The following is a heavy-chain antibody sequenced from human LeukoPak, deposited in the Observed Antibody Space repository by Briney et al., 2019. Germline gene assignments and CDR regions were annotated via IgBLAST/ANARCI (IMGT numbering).Heavy chain of an antibody. CDR1: GYSISSGYY. CDR3: ARVYPPRLAVDY. CDR2: IYHSGST. D-gene: IGHD2-2*02. V-gene: IGHV4-38-2*02. Sequence: SETLSLTCTVSGYSISSGYYWGWIRQPPGKGLEWIGSIYHSGSTYYNPSLKSRVTISVDTSKNQFSLKLSSVTAADTAVYYCARVYPPRLAVDYWGQGTLVTVSS. J-gene: IGHJ4*02.